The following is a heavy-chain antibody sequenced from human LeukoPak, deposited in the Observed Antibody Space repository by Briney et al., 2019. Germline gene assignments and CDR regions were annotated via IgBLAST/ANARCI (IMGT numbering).Heavy chain of an antibody. CDR2: IIPIFGTA. V-gene: IGHV1-69*13. CDR3: ARDQGGYSSSRGFDY. CDR1: GGTFSSYA. J-gene: IGHJ4*02. D-gene: IGHD6-6*01. Sequence: ASVKVSCEASGGTFSSYAISWVRQAPGQGLEWMGGIIPIFGTANYAQKFQGRVTITADESTSTAYMELSSLRSEDTAVYYCARDQGGYSSSRGFDYWGQGTLVTVSS.